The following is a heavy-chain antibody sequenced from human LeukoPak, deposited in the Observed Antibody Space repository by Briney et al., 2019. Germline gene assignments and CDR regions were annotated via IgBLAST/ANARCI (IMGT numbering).Heavy chain of an antibody. D-gene: IGHD4-17*01. V-gene: IGHV3-21*01. CDR1: GFTFSSYS. Sequence: GGSLRLSCAASGFTFSSYSMNWVRQAPGKGLEWVSSISSSSYIYYADSVKGRLTISRDNAKNSLYLQMNSLRAEDTAVYYCARSERYGEIDYWGQGTLVTVSS. CDR2: ISSSSYI. CDR3: ARSERYGEIDY. J-gene: IGHJ4*02.